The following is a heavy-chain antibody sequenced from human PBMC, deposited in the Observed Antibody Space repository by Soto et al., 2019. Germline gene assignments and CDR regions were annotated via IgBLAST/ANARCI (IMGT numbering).Heavy chain of an antibody. Sequence: QITLKESGPTLVKPTQTLTLTCTFSGFSLSSTRVAVGWIRQPPGKALEWLALIYWDDDKRYSSFLKSRHTITKDTSKNHVVLTMSNMDPVDTARYYCAHIVVAGLGYDFDYWGQGTLVTVSS. CDR2: IYWDDDK. CDR3: AHIVVAGLGYDFDY. D-gene: IGHD6-19*01. CDR1: GFSLSSTRVA. V-gene: IGHV2-5*02. J-gene: IGHJ4*02.